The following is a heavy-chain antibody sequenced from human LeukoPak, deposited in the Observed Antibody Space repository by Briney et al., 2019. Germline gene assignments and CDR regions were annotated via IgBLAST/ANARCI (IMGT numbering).Heavy chain of an antibody. J-gene: IGHJ6*01. CDR3: ARVRGSSRWYKYYYYGMDV. CDR2: IYYSGST. Sequence: SETLSLTCTVSGCSISSYDLSWIRQPPGKGLEWVWYIYYSGSTTYNPSLKSRVTISVDSSKNQYSLKLSSVIAADTAVYYCARVRGSSRWYKYYYYGMDVWGQGTTVTVSS. CDR1: GCSISSYD. D-gene: IGHD6-19*01. V-gene: IGHV4-59*01.